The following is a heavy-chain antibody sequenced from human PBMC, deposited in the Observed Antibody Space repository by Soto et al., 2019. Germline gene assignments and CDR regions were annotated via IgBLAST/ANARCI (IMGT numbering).Heavy chain of an antibody. J-gene: IGHJ4*02. CDR1: GFTFSMFS. V-gene: IGHV3-7*03. D-gene: IGHD1-26*01. Sequence: EVQLVESGGGLVQPGGSLRLSCAASGFTFSMFSMSWFRQAPGKGLEWVANIKEDGVEKNYVDSVKGRFTISRDNAKNTLYLQMNSLRVEDTAVFDCARELTVGATEDYWGQGTLIIVSS. CDR2: IKEDGVEK. CDR3: ARELTVGATEDY.